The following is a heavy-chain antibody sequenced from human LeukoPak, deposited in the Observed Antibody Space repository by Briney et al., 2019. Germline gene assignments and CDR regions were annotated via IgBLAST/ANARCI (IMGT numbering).Heavy chain of an antibody. CDR2: IYYSGST. J-gene: IGHJ4*02. Sequence: SETLSLTCTVSGGSISSYYWSWIRQPPGKGLEWIGYIYYSGSTNFNPSLKSRVTISVDTSKNQFSLKLSSVTAADTAVYYCARVTGGIAASWGQGTLVTVSS. CDR3: ARVTGGIAAS. D-gene: IGHD6-13*01. V-gene: IGHV4-59*01. CDR1: GGSISSYY.